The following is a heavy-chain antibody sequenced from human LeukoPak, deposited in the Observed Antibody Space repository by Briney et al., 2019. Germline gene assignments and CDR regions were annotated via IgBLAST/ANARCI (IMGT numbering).Heavy chain of an antibody. V-gene: IGHV3-66*01. CDR1: GFTFDDYG. CDR3: ATQYYDILTGLCLGDY. CDR2: IYSGGST. D-gene: IGHD3-9*01. Sequence: SGGSLRLSCAASGFTFDDYGMSWVRQAPGKGLGWVSVIYSGGSTYYADSVKGRFTISRDNSKNTLYLQMNSLRAEDTAVYYCATQYYDILTGLCLGDYWGQGTLVTVSS. J-gene: IGHJ4*02.